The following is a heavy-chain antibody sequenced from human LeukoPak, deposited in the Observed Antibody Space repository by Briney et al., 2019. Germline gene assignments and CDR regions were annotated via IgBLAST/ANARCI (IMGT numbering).Heavy chain of an antibody. CDR1: GGSISSGDYY. CDR2: IYYSGTT. J-gene: IGHJ4*02. CDR3: ARGPYGSGSYY. D-gene: IGHD3-10*01. V-gene: IGHV4-30-4*01. Sequence: PSETLSLTCAVSGGSISSGDYYWSWIRQPPGKGLEWIGYIYYSGTTYYNPSLKSRVTISVDTSKNQFSLKLTSVTAADTAVYFCARGPYGSGSYYWGQGTLVTVSS.